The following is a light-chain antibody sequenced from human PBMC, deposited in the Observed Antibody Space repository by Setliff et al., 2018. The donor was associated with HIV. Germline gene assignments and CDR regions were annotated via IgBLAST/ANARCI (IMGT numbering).Light chain of an antibody. J-gene: IGLJ1*01. Sequence: QSALTQPASVSGSPGQSITISCTGTSSDVGGYNYVSWYQQHPGKAPKLMIYEVSNRPSGVSNRFSGSKSGNTASLTISGLQAEDEADYYCSSYSINSTPYVFGTGTKVT. CDR2: EVS. V-gene: IGLV2-14*01. CDR1: SSDVGGYNY. CDR3: SSYSINSTPYV.